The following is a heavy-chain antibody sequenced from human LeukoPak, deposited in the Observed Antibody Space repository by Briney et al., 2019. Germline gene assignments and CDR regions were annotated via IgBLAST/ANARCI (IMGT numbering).Heavy chain of an antibody. D-gene: IGHD3-22*01. V-gene: IGHV1-2*02. Sequence: ASVKVSCKAFGYTFTGYYMHWVRQAPGQGLEWMGWINPNSGGTNYAQKFQGRVTMTRDTSISTAYMELSRLRSDDTAVYYCARVRSYYYDSSGYYWSAFDIWGQGTMVTVSS. CDR1: GYTFTGYY. CDR2: INPNSGGT. CDR3: ARVRSYYYDSSGYYWSAFDI. J-gene: IGHJ3*02.